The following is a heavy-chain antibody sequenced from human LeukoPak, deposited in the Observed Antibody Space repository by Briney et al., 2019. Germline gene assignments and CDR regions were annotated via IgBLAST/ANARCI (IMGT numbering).Heavy chain of an antibody. D-gene: IGHD4-11*01. CDR2: ISYDGTNK. CDR3: ARDRVTRALDY. Sequence: PGRSLRLSCAASGFTFSSYGIHWVRQAPGKGLEWVALISYDGTNKYYADSVKGRFTISRDNSKNTLYLQMNSLRAEDTAVYHCARDRVTRALDYWGQGTLVTVSS. CDR1: GFTFSSYG. V-gene: IGHV3-33*01. J-gene: IGHJ4*02.